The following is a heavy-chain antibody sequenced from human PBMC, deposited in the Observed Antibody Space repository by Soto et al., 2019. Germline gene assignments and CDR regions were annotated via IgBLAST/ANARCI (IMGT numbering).Heavy chain of an antibody. D-gene: IGHD1-1*01. V-gene: IGHV5-51*01. J-gene: IGHJ4*02. CDR1: GYSFTSYW. Sequence: PGESLKISCKGSGYSFTSYWIGWVRQMPGKGLEWMGIIYPGDSDTRYSPSFQGQVTISADKSISTAYLKLSSVTAADTAVYYCARASTGTTEDYWGQGTLVTVSS. CDR2: IYPGDSDT. CDR3: ARASTGTTEDY.